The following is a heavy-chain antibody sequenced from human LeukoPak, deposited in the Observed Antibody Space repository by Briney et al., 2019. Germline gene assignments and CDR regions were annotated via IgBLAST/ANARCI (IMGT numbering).Heavy chain of an antibody. Sequence: PGGSLRLSCAASGFTFSSYGMHWVRQAPGKGLEWVSSISSSSSYIYYADSVKGRFTISRDNAKNSLYLQMNSLRAEDTAVYYCARGPPTVTTLFDPWGQGTLVTVSS. CDR1: GFTFSSYG. D-gene: IGHD4-17*01. J-gene: IGHJ5*02. CDR3: ARGPPTVTTLFDP. V-gene: IGHV3-21*01. CDR2: ISSSSSYI.